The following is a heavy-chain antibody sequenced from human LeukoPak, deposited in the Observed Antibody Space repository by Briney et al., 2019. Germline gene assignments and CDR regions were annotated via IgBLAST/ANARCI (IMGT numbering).Heavy chain of an antibody. D-gene: IGHD3-3*01. CDR3: ATNRITIFGVVTDY. CDR2: INSDGSST. Sequence: GGSLRLSCAASGFTFSSYWMHWVRQAPGKGLVWVSRINSDGSSTSYADSVKGRFTISRDNAKNTLYLQMNSLRAEDTAVYDCATNRITIFGVVTDYWGQGTLVTVSS. V-gene: IGHV3-74*01. CDR1: GFTFSSYW. J-gene: IGHJ4*02.